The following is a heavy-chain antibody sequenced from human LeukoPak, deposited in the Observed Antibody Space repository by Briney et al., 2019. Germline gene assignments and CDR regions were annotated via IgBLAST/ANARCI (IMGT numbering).Heavy chain of an antibody. CDR2: IHYSGST. Sequence: SETLSLTCTVSGGSISSYYWSWIRQPPGKGLEWIGYIHYSGSTNYNPSLKSRVTISVDTSKNQFSLKLSSVTAADTAVYYCARYQPLSPYYFDYWGQGTLVTVSS. CDR3: ARYQPLSPYYFDY. V-gene: IGHV4-59*01. D-gene: IGHD2-2*01. CDR1: GGSISSYY. J-gene: IGHJ4*02.